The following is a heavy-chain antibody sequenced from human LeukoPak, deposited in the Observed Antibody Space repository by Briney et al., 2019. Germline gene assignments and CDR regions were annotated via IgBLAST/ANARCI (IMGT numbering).Heavy chain of an antibody. D-gene: IGHD6-19*01. J-gene: IGHJ3*02. CDR2: INAGNGNT. CDR3: ARDNSSGWYDGDAFDI. CDR1: GYTFTSYA. Sequence: ASVKVSCKASGYTFTSYAMHWVRQAPGQRLEWMGWINAGNGNTKYSQKFQGRVTITRDTSASTAYMELSSLRSEDTAVYYCARDNSSGWYDGDAFDIWGQGTMVTVSS. V-gene: IGHV1-3*01.